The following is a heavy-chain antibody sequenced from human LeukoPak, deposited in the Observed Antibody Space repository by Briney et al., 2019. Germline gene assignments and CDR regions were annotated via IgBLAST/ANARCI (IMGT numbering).Heavy chain of an antibody. CDR2: IYYSGST. CDR3: ARGYGGNFRFFDY. D-gene: IGHD4-23*01. V-gene: IGHV4-59*01. J-gene: IGHJ4*02. Sequence: TSETLSLTCTVSGGSISSYYWSWVRQPPGKGLEWIGYIYYSGSTNYNPSLKSRVTISVDTSKNQFSLKLSSVTAADTAVYYCARGYGGNFRFFDYWGQGTLVTVSS. CDR1: GGSISSYY.